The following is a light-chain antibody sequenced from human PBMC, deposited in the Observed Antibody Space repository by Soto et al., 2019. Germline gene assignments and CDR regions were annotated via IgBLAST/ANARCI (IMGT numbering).Light chain of an antibody. Sequence: DIVMTQSPDSLAVSLGERATINCKSSQSVLSSSNNKNSLAWYQKKPGQPPKLLIYWASMRESGVPDRFSGSGSGTEFTLTIGSLQSEDVAVYYCQQCYATPYTFGQGTKLEIK. V-gene: IGKV4-1*01. CDR3: QQCYATPYT. CDR2: WAS. J-gene: IGKJ2*01. CDR1: QSVLSSSNNKNS.